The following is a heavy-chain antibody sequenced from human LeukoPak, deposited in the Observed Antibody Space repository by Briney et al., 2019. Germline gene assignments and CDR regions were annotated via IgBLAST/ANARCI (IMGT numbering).Heavy chain of an antibody. D-gene: IGHD6-19*01. Sequence: PGGSLRLSCAASGFTFSSYWMRWVRQAPGKGLEWVANIKQDGSEKYYVVSVKGRFTISRDNAKDSLYLQMNSLRAEDTAVYYCARDHEVSVGGYDYYYYMDVWGKGTTVTVSS. CDR3: ARDHEVSVGGYDYYYYMDV. V-gene: IGHV3-7*01. CDR1: GFTFSSYW. CDR2: IKQDGSEK. J-gene: IGHJ6*03.